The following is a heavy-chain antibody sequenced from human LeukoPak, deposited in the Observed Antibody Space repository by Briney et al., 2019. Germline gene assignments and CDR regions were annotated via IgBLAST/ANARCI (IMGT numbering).Heavy chain of an antibody. CDR3: RSSYYPVDH. Sequence: SETLSPTCTVSGGSISSSSYYWGWIRQPPGKGLEWIGSVHYSGSTKYSPSLRSRVSISIDTSKNQFSLKLSSVTAADTAVYYCRSSYYPVDHWGQGTLVTVSS. D-gene: IGHD1-26*01. J-gene: IGHJ4*02. CDR1: GGSISSSSYY. CDR2: VHYSGST. V-gene: IGHV4-39*01.